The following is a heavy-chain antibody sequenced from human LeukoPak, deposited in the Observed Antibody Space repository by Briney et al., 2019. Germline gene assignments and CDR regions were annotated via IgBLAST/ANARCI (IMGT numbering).Heavy chain of an antibody. D-gene: IGHD4-23*01. Sequence: PSQTLSLTCTVSGGSISSGSYYWSWIRQPAGKGLEWIGRIYTSGSTNYNPSLKSRVTISVDTSKNQFSLKLSSVTAADTAVYYCARGYGGNSDFDYWGQGTLVTVSS. CDR2: IYTSGST. V-gene: IGHV4-61*02. CDR1: GGSISSGSYY. J-gene: IGHJ4*02. CDR3: ARGYGGNSDFDY.